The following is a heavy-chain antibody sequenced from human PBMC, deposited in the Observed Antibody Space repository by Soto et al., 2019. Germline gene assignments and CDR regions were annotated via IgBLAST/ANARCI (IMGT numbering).Heavy chain of an antibody. V-gene: IGHV4-39*01. CDR2: IYYSGST. J-gene: IGHJ6*02. CDR1: GGSISSSNYY. D-gene: IGHD3-16*01. CDR3: ARSHYIFSGMDV. Sequence: TSETLSLTCTVSGGSISSSNYYWGWIRQSPGKGLEWIASIYYSGSTYYSPSLKSRVTISVDTSKNQFPLKLNSVTATDTAVYYCARSHYIFSGMDVWGQGTTVTVSS.